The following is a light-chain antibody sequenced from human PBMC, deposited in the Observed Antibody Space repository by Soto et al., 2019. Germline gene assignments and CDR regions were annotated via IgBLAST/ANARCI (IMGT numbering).Light chain of an antibody. V-gene: IGKV2-28*01. Sequence: DIVMTQSPLSLPVTPGEPASISCRSSQSLLHVNGYNYLDWYLQKPGQSPQLLIFLGSTRASVVPDRFSGSGSGTDFTLKISRVEAEDVGVYYCMQALQTPYTFGQGTKLEIK. CDR3: MQALQTPYT. J-gene: IGKJ2*01. CDR1: QSLLHVNGYNY. CDR2: LGS.